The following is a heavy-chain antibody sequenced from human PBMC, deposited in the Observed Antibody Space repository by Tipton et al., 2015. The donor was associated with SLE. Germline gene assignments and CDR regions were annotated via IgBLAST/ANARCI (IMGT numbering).Heavy chain of an antibody. V-gene: IGHV3-NL1*01. J-gene: IGHJ3*02. D-gene: IGHD2-15*01. Sequence: SLRLSCAASGFTFSSYAMHWVRQAPGKGLEWVSVIYSGGSTYYADSVKGRFTISRDNSKNTLYLQMNSLRAEDTAVYYCARDRRTVVADAFDIWGQGTMVTVSS. CDR2: IYSGGST. CDR1: GFTFSSYA. CDR3: ARDRRTVVADAFDI.